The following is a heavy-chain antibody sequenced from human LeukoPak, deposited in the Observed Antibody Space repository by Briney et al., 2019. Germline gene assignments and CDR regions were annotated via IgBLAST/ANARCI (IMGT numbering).Heavy chain of an antibody. CDR1: GVSISSGGYY. J-gene: IGHJ6*02. CDR3: GRVPSGYGPYYYGMDV. CDR2: IYYSGST. V-gene: IGHV4-31*03. Sequence: SETLSLTCTVSGVSISSGGYYWSWIRQHPGKGLEWIGYIYYSGSTYYNPSLKSRVTISVDTSKNQFSLKLSSVTAADTAVYYCGRVPSGYGPYYYGMDVWGQGTTVTVSS. D-gene: IGHD5-12*01.